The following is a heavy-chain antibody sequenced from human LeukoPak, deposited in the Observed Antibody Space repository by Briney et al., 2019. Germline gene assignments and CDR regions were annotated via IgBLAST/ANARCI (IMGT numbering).Heavy chain of an antibody. CDR1: GFAFSTYS. Sequence: PGGSLRLSCAASGFAFSTYSMNWVRQAPGKGLERVSSVSRSSRFIFYADSVQGRFTISRDDAKDSLLLQMNSLRAEDTAVYYCARVSDAFDYFFDSWGQGTLVTVSS. D-gene: IGHD5-12*01. V-gene: IGHV3-21*01. CDR2: VSRSSRFI. J-gene: IGHJ4*02. CDR3: ARVSDAFDYFFDS.